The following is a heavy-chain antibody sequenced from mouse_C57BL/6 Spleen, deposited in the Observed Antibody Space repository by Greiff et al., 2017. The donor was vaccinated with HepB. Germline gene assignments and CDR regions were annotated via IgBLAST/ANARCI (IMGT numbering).Heavy chain of an antibody. V-gene: IGHV1-55*01. CDR3: AYGSSYEGYFDY. CDR2: IYPGSGST. D-gene: IGHD1-1*01. Sequence: QVQLQQPGAELVKPGASVKMSCKASGYTFTSYWITWVKQRPGQGLEWIGDIYPGSGSTNYNEKFKSKATLTVYTSSSTAYMQLSSLTSEDSAVYYCAYGSSYEGYFDYWGQGTTLTVSS. J-gene: IGHJ2*01. CDR1: GYTFTSYW.